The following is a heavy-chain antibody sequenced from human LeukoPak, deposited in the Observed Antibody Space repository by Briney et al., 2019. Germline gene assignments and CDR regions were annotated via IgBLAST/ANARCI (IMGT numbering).Heavy chain of an antibody. J-gene: IGHJ4*02. CDR1: GFTFSNYA. CDR3: ARESSGWYSYY. D-gene: IGHD6-19*01. CDR2: ISACGGST. Sequence: GGSLRLSCAASGFTFSNYAMSWVRQAPGKGLEWVSAISACGGSTFYADSVKGRFTISRDNSKNTLYVQLNSLRAEDTAVYYCARESSGWYSYYWGQGTLVTVSS. V-gene: IGHV3-23*01.